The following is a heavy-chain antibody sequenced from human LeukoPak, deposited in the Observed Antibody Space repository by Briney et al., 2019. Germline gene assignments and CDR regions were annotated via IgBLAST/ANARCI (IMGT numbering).Heavy chain of an antibody. J-gene: IGHJ4*02. CDR2: INHSGST. V-gene: IGHV4-34*01. CDR3: ARVAGDY. Sequence: KPGGSLRLSCAASGLSVSDAWMSWIRQPPGKGLEWIGEINHSGSTNYNPSLKSRVTISVDTSKNQFSLKLSSVTAADTAVYYCARVAGDYWGQGTLVTVSS. CDR1: GLSVSDAW.